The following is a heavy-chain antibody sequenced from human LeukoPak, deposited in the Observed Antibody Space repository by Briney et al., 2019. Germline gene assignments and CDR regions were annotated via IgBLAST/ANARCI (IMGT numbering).Heavy chain of an antibody. V-gene: IGHV1-2*02. Sequence: ASVKVSCKASGYTLTDYYMNWVRQAPGQGLEWVGWINPNSGDTNFAQKFQGRVTMTRDTSISTAYMELSRLRSDDTAVYYCARGSLRLLEWLPPEKFNYWGQGTLVTVSS. J-gene: IGHJ4*02. CDR3: ARGSLRLLEWLPPEKFNY. CDR2: INPNSGDT. CDR1: GYTLTDYY. D-gene: IGHD3-3*01.